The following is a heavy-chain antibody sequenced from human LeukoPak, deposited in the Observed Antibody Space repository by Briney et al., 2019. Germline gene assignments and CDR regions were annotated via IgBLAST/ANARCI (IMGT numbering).Heavy chain of an antibody. V-gene: IGHV1-46*01. CDR3: ARVELLGSGDAFDI. CDR2: INPSGGRT. J-gene: IGHJ3*02. CDR1: GYTFTSYY. D-gene: IGHD1-26*01. Sequence: GASVKVSCKASGYTFTSYYIYWMRQAHGHGLDWMGIINPSGGRTNYAHKFQGRVTMTRDMSTSTVYMELSSLRSGDTAVYYCARVELLGSGDAFDIWGQGTMVTVSS.